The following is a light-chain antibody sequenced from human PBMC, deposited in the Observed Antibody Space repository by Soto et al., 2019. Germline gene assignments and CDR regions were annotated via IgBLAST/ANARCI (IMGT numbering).Light chain of an antibody. J-gene: IGKJ3*01. CDR3: QQSYGNPG. Sequence: DIQMTQSPSSLSASVGDRVTITCRASQNIATFLNWYHHKPGKAPKLLIYATSRLQSGVPSRFSGSGSGTDFTLTITSLQREDFGTYYCQQSYGNPGFAPGTKVDIK. CDR2: ATS. V-gene: IGKV1-39*01. CDR1: QNIATF.